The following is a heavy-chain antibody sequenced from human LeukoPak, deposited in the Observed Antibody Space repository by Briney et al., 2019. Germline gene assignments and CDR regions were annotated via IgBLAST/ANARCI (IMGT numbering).Heavy chain of an antibody. D-gene: IGHD2-21*02. CDR3: ARVKWHIVVVTAIRVRYFDL. CDR2: INRSGST. J-gene: IGHJ2*01. Sequence: SETLSLTCAVYGGSFSGYYWSWIRQPPGKGLEWIGEINRSGSTNYNPSLKSRVTISVDTSKNQFSLKLSSVTAADTAVYYCARVKWHIVVVTAIRVRYFDLWGRGTLVTVSS. CDR1: GGSFSGYY. V-gene: IGHV4-34*01.